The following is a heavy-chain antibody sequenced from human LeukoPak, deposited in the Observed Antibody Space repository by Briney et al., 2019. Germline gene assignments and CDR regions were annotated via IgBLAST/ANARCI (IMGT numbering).Heavy chain of an antibody. CDR1: GGSFSGYY. CDR3: ASSRNSRMVRGVISYIGY. J-gene: IGHJ4*02. V-gene: IGHV4-34*01. D-gene: IGHD3-10*01. Sequence: PSETLSLTCAVYGGSFSGYYRSWIRQPPGKGLEWIGEINHSGSTNYNPSLKSRVTISVDTSKNQFSLKLSSVTAADTAVYYCASSRNSRMVRGVISYIGYWGQGTLVTVSS. CDR2: INHSGST.